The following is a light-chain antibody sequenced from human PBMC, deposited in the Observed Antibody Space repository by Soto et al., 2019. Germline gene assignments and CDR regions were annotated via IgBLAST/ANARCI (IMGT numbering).Light chain of an antibody. CDR2: AAS. V-gene: IGKV1-39*01. J-gene: IGKJ2*01. CDR1: QSITTY. CDR3: QQSYSPPYT. Sequence: DIQMTQSPSSLSASVGDRVTITCRASQSITTYLNWYQQKPGKAPKVLIYAASSLRSGVPSRFSGSGSGTHFTLTISSLQPEDFATYYGQQSYSPPYTFGQGTKLEIK.